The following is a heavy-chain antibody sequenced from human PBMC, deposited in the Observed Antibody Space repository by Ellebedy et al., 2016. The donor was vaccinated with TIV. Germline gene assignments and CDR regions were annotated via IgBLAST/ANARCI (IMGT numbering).Heavy chain of an antibody. Sequence: MPSETLSLTCTVSGGSISSSSYYWGWIRQPPGKGLEWIGSIYYSWSTYHNPSLKSRVTISVDTSKNQFSLKLSSVTAADTAVYYCARRVASGKMTTKRYFDYWGQGTLVTVSS. CDR2: IYYSWST. CDR3: ARRVASGKMTTKRYFDY. V-gene: IGHV4-39*01. D-gene: IGHD1-1*01. CDR1: GGSISSSSYY. J-gene: IGHJ4*02.